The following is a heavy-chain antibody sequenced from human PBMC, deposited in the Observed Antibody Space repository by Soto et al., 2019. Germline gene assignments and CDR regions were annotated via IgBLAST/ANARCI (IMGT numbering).Heavy chain of an antibody. CDR2: IKQDGSEK. V-gene: IGHV3-7*01. CDR3: ARDTRDGYNREYYYYYYGMDV. J-gene: IGHJ6*02. D-gene: IGHD5-12*01. Sequence: HPSETLRLSCAASGFTFISYWMSWVRQAPGKGLEWVANIKQDGSEKYYVDSVKGRFTISRDNAKNSLYLQMNSLRAEDTAVYYCARDTRDGYNREYYYYYYGMDVWGQGTTVTVSS. CDR1: GFTFISYW.